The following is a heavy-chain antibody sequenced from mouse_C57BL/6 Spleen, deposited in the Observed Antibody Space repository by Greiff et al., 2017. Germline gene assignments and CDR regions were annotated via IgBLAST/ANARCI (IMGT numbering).Heavy chain of an antibody. J-gene: IGHJ1*03. D-gene: IGHD1-1*01. CDR2: INPSSGYT. V-gene: IGHV1-7*01. CDR1: GYTFTSYW. CDR3: FIYYDGRRYFDV. Sequence: QVQLQQSGAELAKPGASVKLSCKASGYTFTSYWMHWVKQRPGQGLEWIGYINPSSGYTKYNQKFKDKATLTADKSSSTAYMQLIRLTYEDSAVYYCFIYYDGRRYFDVWGTGTTVTVAS.